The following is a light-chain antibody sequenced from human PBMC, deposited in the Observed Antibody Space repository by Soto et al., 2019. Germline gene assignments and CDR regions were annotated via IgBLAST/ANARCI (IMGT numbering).Light chain of an antibody. CDR3: SSYTSRDTRV. V-gene: IGLV2-14*01. J-gene: IGLJ1*01. CDR1: SSDVGGYNF. Sequence: QSVLTQPASMSGSPGQSITISCTGTSSDVGGYNFVSWYQQHPDKAPKLMLYEVTKRPSGVSDRFSGSKSGNTASLTISWLQAEDEADYYCSSYTSRDTRVFGTGTKLTVL. CDR2: EVT.